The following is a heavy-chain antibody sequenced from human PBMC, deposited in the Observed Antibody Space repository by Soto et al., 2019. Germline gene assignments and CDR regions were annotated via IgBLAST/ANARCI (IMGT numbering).Heavy chain of an antibody. CDR2: ISYDGSDK. D-gene: IGHD2-21*02. Sequence: GGSLRLSWAASGFTFSPYTMHWVRQTPGKGLEWVAVISYDGSDKYYAGSVRGRFTISRDNSKNTLFLQMNSLRAEDTALYYCARGGGFCGADCYKGGIDYWGQGALVTVSS. CDR1: GFTFSPYT. CDR3: ARGGGFCGADCYKGGIDY. V-gene: IGHV3-30-3*01. J-gene: IGHJ4*02.